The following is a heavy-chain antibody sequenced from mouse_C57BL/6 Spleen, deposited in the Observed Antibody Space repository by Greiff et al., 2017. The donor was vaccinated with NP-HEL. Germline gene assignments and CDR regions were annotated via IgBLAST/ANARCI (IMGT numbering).Heavy chain of an antibody. CDR1: GYTFTSYW. Sequence: QVQLQQPGAELVKPGASVKVSCKASGYTFTSYWMHWVKQRPGQGLEWIGRIHPSDSDTNYNQKFKGKATLTVDKSSSTAYMQLSSLTSEDSAVYYCARGDYYGSSYGWFAYWGQGTLVTVSA. V-gene: IGHV1-74*01. CDR3: ARGDYYGSSYGWFAY. J-gene: IGHJ3*01. D-gene: IGHD1-1*01. CDR2: IHPSDSDT.